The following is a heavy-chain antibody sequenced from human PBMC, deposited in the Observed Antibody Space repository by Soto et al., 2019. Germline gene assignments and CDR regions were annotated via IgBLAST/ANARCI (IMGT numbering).Heavy chain of an antibody. CDR3: ARAWGSGPYYYYGMDV. V-gene: IGHV3-7*04. D-gene: IGHD3-16*01. CDR2: IKQDGSEK. J-gene: IGHJ6*02. Sequence: EVQLVESGGGLVQPGGSLRLSCAASGFTFSSYWMSWVRQAPGKGLEWVANIKQDGSEKYYVDSVKGRFTISRDNAKNSLYLQMNSLRAEDTAVYYCARAWGSGPYYYYGMDVWGQGTTVTVSS. CDR1: GFTFSSYW.